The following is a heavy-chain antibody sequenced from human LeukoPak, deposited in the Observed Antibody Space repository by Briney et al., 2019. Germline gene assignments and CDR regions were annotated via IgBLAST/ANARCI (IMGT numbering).Heavy chain of an antibody. Sequence: GGSLRLSCAASGFTFSSYAMHWVRQAPGKGPEWVAVISYDGSNKYYADSVKGRFTISRDNSKNTLYLQMNSLRAEDTAVYYCAREWPMTPYFDYWGQGTLVTASS. CDR3: AREWPMTPYFDY. J-gene: IGHJ4*02. CDR2: ISYDGSNK. CDR1: GFTFSSYA. D-gene: IGHD5-24*01. V-gene: IGHV3-30*04.